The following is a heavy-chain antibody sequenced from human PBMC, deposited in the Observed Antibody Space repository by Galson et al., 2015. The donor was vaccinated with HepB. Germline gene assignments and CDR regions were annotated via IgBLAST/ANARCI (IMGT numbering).Heavy chain of an antibody. V-gene: IGHV1-2*02. D-gene: IGHD6-19*01. CDR3: ARVITVAGTVRFDP. CDR2: INTNSGGT. J-gene: IGHJ5*02. Sequence: SVKVSCKASGYTFTGYHIHWVRQAPGQGLEWVGWINTNSGGTDYAQKFRGRVTMTRDTSISTVYMELSRLRSDDTAVYYCARVITVAGTVRFDPWGQGTLVSVSS. CDR1: GYTFTGYH.